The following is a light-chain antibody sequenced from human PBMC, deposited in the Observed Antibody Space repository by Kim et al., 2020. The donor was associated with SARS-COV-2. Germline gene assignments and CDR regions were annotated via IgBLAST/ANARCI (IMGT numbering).Light chain of an antibody. V-gene: IGKV1-39*01. J-gene: IGKJ5*01. CDR3: QQSYSPLIT. Sequence: GDSVTITCRASQSIGNYVNWYQQKPGSAPNLLIYSASTLQSGVSARFSGSGSGTDFTLTISSLLPEDFATYYCQQSYSPLITFGQETRLEIK. CDR1: QSIGNY. CDR2: SAS.